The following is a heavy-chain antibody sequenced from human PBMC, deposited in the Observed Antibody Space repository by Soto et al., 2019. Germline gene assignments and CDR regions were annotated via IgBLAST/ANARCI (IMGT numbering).Heavy chain of an antibody. J-gene: IGHJ4*02. Sequence: EVQLVDSGGGLVQPGRSLRLSCAASGFTFDIYAMHWVRQAPGKGLEWVASISWNSGTRGYADSVKGRFTISRDNAKNSLYVQMDSLRTEDTDFYYCAKELGGYSYGYELDHWGQGTLVACSS. CDR2: ISWNSGTR. CDR1: GFTFDIYA. CDR3: AKELGGYSYGYELDH. V-gene: IGHV3-9*01. D-gene: IGHD5-18*01.